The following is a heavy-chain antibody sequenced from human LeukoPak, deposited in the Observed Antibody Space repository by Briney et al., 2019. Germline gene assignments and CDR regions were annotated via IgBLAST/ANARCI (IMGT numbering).Heavy chain of an antibody. CDR1: GFTFSSYS. V-gene: IGHV3-7*01. J-gene: IGHJ3*02. D-gene: IGHD3-10*01. CDR2: IKQDGSEK. Sequence: GGSLRLSCAASGFTFSSYSMNWVRQAPGKGLEWVANIKQDGSEKYYVDSVKGRFTISRDNAKNSLYLQMNSLRAEDTAVYYCAIKPYGSGRHIWGQGTMVTVSS. CDR3: AIKPYGSGRHI.